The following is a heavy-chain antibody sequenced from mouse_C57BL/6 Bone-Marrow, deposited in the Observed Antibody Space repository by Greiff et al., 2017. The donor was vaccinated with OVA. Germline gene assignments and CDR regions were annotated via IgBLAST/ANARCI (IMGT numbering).Heavy chain of an antibody. D-gene: IGHD1-1*01. CDR2: IDPSDSET. V-gene: IGHV1-52*01. J-gene: IGHJ1*03. CDR3: AREGVTTVVADWYFDV. Sequence: QVQLQQPGAELVRPGSSVKLSCKASGYTFTSYWMHWVKQRPIQGLEWIGNIDPSDSETHYNQKFKDKATLTVDKSSSTAYMQLSSLTSEDSAVYYCAREGVTTVVADWYFDVWGTGTTVTVSS. CDR1: GYTFTSYW.